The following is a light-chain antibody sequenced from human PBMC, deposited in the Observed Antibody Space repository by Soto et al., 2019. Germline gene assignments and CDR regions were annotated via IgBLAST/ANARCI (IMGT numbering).Light chain of an antibody. CDR1: QSVSSD. CDR2: GAS. V-gene: IGKV3-15*01. Sequence: IVMNQYPSTVSVSREERATLNCRASQSVSSDLAWYQHKPGQAPRLLIYGASTRAAGIPARFSGSGSGTDFTLTISSLQSEDFAVYYCQQYNNWPPLTFAGGTKVDIK. CDR3: QQYNNWPPLT. J-gene: IGKJ4*01.